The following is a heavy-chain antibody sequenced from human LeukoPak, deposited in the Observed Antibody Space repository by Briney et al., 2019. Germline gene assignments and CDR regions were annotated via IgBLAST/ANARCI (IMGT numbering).Heavy chain of an antibody. J-gene: IGHJ4*02. V-gene: IGHV3-23*01. CDR1: GFTFSSYA. Sequence: QSGGSLRLSCAASGFTFSSYAMHWVRQAPGKGLEWVSAISGSGGSTYYADSVKGRFTISRDNSKNTLYLQMNSLRAEDTAVYYCAKGNGYKSNPLYWGQGTLVTVSS. D-gene: IGHD5-24*01. CDR2: ISGSGGST. CDR3: AKGNGYKSNPLY.